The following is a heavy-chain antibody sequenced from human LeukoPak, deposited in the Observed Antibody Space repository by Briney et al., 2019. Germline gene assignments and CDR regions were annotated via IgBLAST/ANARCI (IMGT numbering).Heavy chain of an antibody. CDR1: GFTLSAYW. V-gene: IGHV3-74*01. D-gene: IGHD7-27*01. CDR3: AIDPNWGIHY. CDR2: IEGDGNRI. Sequence: PGGSLRLSCAASGFTLSAYWMHWVRQAPGKGLMWVSRIEGDGNRITYTDSVKGRFTISRDNSKNTLYLQMNSLRVEDTAIYYCAIDPNWGIHYWGQGVLVTVSS. J-gene: IGHJ4*02.